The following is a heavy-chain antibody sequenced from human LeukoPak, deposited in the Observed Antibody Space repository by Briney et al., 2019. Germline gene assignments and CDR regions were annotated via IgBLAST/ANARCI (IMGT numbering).Heavy chain of an antibody. CDR1: GGSSSSYY. CDR2: IYYSGST. V-gene: IGHV4-59*01. CDR3: ARDRDRRLVRLGELSLWSGLYYYMDV. Sequence: SETLSLTCTVSGGSSSSYYWSWIRQPPGKGLEWIGYIYYSGSTNYNPSLKSRVTISVDTSKNQFSLKLSSVTAADTAVYYCARDRDRRLVRLGELSLWSGLYYYMDVWGKGTTVTVSS. D-gene: IGHD3-16*02. J-gene: IGHJ6*03.